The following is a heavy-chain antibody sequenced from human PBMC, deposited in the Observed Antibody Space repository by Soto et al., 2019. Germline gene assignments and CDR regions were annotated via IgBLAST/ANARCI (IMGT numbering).Heavy chain of an antibody. CDR1: GGSISSGGYY. CDR3: ARDRIVATISYYYYGMDV. J-gene: IGHJ6*02. CDR2: IYYSGST. V-gene: IGHV4-31*03. Sequence: SETLSLTCTVSGGSISSGGYYWSWIRQHPGKGLEWIGYIYYSGSTYYNPSLKSRVTISVDTSKNQFSLKLSSVTAADTAVYYCARDRIVATISYYYYGMDVWGQGTTVTVSS. D-gene: IGHD5-12*01.